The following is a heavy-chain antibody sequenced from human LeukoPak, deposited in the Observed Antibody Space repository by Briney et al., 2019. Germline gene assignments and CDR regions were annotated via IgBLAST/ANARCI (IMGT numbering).Heavy chain of an antibody. CDR1: GGSISSYY. CDR2: IYYSGST. J-gene: IGHJ5*02. CDR3: ARGASIAAPGWFDP. Sequence: SETLSLTCTVSGGSISSYYWSWIRQPPGKGLEWIGYIYYSGSTNYNPSLKSRVTISVDTSKNQFSLKLSSVTAADTAVYYCARGASIAAPGWFDPWGQGTLVTVSS. D-gene: IGHD6-6*01. V-gene: IGHV4-59*01.